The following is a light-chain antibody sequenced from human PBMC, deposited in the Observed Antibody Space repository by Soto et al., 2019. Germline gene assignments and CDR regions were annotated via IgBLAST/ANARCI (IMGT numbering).Light chain of an antibody. Sequence: DIQMTQSPSTLSASVGDRVTITCRASQSVSYFLAWYQQKPGKPPNVLIFNASTLKGGVPSRFSGSGSGTDFTLSISSLQPDDFATYYCQQYNSYSSWTFGQGTKVEIK. CDR1: QSVSYF. CDR2: NAS. V-gene: IGKV1-5*01. J-gene: IGKJ1*01. CDR3: QQYNSYSSWT.